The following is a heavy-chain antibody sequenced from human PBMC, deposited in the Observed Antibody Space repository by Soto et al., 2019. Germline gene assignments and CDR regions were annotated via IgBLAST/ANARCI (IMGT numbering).Heavy chain of an antibody. J-gene: IGHJ6*02. Sequence: VGSLRLSCAASGFTFSSYDMHWVRQATGKGLEWVSAIGTAGDTYYPGSVKGRFTISRENAKNSLYLQMNSLRAEDTAVYYCARENSGDNVFLYYSDDIDVLSQGATVTVSS. CDR2: IGTAGDT. CDR1: GFTFSSYD. V-gene: IGHV3-13*01. CDR3: ARENSGDNVFLYYSDDIDV. D-gene: IGHD7-27*01.